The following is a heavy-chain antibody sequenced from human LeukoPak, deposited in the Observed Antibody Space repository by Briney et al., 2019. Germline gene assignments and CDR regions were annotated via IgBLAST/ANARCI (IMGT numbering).Heavy chain of an antibody. CDR2: ISGSGGST. CDR3: AKDWGYSYGYSYYFDY. J-gene: IGHJ4*02. V-gene: IGHV3-23*01. D-gene: IGHD5-18*01. Sequence: GGSLRLSCAASGFTFSSYAMSWVRQAPGKGLEWVSAISGSGGSTYYADSVKGRFTISRDNSKNTLYLQMNSLGAEDTAVYYCAKDWGYSYGYSYYFDYWGQGTLVTVSS. CDR1: GFTFSSYA.